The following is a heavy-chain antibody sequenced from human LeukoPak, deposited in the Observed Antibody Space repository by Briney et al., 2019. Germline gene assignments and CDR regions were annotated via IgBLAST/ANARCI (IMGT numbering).Heavy chain of an antibody. D-gene: IGHD3-22*01. J-gene: IGHJ4*02. V-gene: IGHV3-49*04. CDR3: TRDISYYDSSGYDY. CDR1: GFTFGDYA. CDR2: IRSKAYGGTT. Sequence: PGGSLRLSCTASGFTFGDYAMSWVRQAPGKGLEWVGFIRSKAYGGTTEYAASVKGKFTISRDDSKSIAYLQRNSLKTEDTAVYYCTRDISYYDSSGYDYWGQGTLVTVSS.